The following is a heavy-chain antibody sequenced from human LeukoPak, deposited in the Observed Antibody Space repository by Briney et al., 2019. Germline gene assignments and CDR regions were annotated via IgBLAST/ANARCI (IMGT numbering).Heavy chain of an antibody. D-gene: IGHD3-16*01. Sequence: PGGSLRLSCAASGFTFSSHGMNWVRQAPGKGVEWVSGITGSGGNRYYADSVKGRFTISRDNSKNTLYLQMNSLRAEDTAVYYCAKDDNYIRFLSWGQGTLVTVSS. CDR2: ITGSGGNR. J-gene: IGHJ5*02. CDR3: AKDDNYIRFLS. CDR1: GFTFSSHG. V-gene: IGHV3-23*01.